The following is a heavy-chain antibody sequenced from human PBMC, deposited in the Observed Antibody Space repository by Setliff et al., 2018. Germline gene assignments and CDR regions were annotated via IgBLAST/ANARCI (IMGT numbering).Heavy chain of an antibody. J-gene: IGHJ6*03. CDR2: IYIGGSA. Sequence: ASETLSLTCAVSGGSISSYYWSWIRQPAGKGLEWIGHIYIGGSANYNPSLKSRVTMSIDTSKNQFSLKLNSVTAADMAVYYCEREQWLDPPGYYYMDVWAKGTTVTVSS. D-gene: IGHD6-19*01. CDR3: EREQWLDPPGYYYMDV. V-gene: IGHV4-4*07. CDR1: GGSISSYY.